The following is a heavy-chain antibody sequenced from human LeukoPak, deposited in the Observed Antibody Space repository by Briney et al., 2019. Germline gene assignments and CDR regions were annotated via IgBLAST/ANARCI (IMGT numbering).Heavy chain of an antibody. J-gene: IGHJ4*02. CDR3: AHRGLELNGGKLTGYYFDY. CDR2: IYWNDDK. Sequence: ESGPTLVKPTQTLTLTCTFSGFSLSTSGVGVGWIRQPPGKALEWLALIYWNDDKRYSPSLKSRLTITKDTSKNQVVLTMTNMDPVDTATYYCAHRGLELNGGKLTGYYFDYWGQGTLVTVSS. CDR1: GFSLSTSGVG. V-gene: IGHV2-5*01. D-gene: IGHD1-7*01.